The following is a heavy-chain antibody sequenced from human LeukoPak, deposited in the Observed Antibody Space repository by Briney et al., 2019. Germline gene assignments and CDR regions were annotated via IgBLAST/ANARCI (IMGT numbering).Heavy chain of an antibody. D-gene: IGHD6-13*01. V-gene: IGHV3-33*01. J-gene: IGHJ4*02. Sequence: GRSLRLSCAASGFTFSSYGMHWVRQAPGKGLEWVAVIWYDGSNKYYADSVKGRFTISRDNSKNTLYLQMNSLRAEDTAVYYCARPRTIAAAGIFGAFDYWGQGTLVTVSS. CDR1: GFTFSSYG. CDR2: IWYDGSNK. CDR3: ARPRTIAAAGIFGAFDY.